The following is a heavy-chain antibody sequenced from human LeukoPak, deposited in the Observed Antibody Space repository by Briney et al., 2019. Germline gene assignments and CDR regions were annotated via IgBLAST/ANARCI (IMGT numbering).Heavy chain of an antibody. Sequence: ASVKVSCKAFEYTFTGYGISWGRRAPRQRLKWRGWISAYNGNTNYAQKLQGRVTMTTDTSTSTDYMELSSLRSEDTAVYYCATTRDGGEPQPEYYFDYWGQGTLVTVSS. D-gene: IGHD3-16*01. J-gene: IGHJ4*02. CDR2: ISAYNGNT. V-gene: IGHV1-18*01. CDR3: ATTRDGGEPQPEYYFDY. CDR1: EYTFTGYG.